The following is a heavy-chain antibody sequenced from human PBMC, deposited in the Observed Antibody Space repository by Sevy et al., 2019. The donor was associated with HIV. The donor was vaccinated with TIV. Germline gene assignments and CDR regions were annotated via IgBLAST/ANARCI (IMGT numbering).Heavy chain of an antibody. D-gene: IGHD4-4*01. Sequence: GGSLRLSCAASGFTFSNAWMSWVRQAPGKGLEWVGRIKSKTDGGTTDYAEPVKGRFTISRDDSKNTLYLQMNSLKTEDTAVYYCTTDDYTYYYYMDVWGKGTTVTVSS. CDR2: IKSKTDGGTT. CDR1: GFTFSNAW. V-gene: IGHV3-15*01. CDR3: TTDDYTYYYYMDV. J-gene: IGHJ6*03.